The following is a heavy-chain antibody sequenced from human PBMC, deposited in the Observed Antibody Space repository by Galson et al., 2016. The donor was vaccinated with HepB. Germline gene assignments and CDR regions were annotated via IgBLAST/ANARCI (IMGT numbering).Heavy chain of an antibody. J-gene: IGHJ4*02. CDR1: GFTFSYYG. Sequence: SLRLSCAASGFTFSYYGMHWVRQAPGKGLEWVSFIYFDEKTKYYADSVKGRFTISRDNSKNTLFLQMNSLTAEDTAVYYCARDNYGSGTNRDNNFDYWGQGSLVIVSS. CDR2: IYFDEKTK. V-gene: IGHV3-33*01. CDR3: ARDNYGSGTNRDNNFDY. D-gene: IGHD3-10*01.